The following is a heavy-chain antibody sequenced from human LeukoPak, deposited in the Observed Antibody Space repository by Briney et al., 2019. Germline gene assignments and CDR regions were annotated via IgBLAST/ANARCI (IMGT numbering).Heavy chain of an antibody. Sequence: SETLSLTCTVSGDSMSSYFWTWVRQFPGKGLEWVGYIYQTTTTYNPSLKGRATISADMSQNQLSLKVTSVTAADTAVYYCASPQGYSYGFYWGQGTRVTVSS. D-gene: IGHD5-18*01. CDR1: GDSMSSYF. V-gene: IGHV4-59*01. CDR3: ASPQGYSYGFY. J-gene: IGHJ4*02. CDR2: IYQTTT.